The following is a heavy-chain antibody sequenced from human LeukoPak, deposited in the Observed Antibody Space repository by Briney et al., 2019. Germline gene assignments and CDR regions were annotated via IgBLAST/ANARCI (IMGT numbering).Heavy chain of an antibody. CDR2: ISANSANI. CDR1: GFTFDDYV. CDR3: ARDFCTGCNYYFYGMDV. Sequence: PGRSLRLSCAASGFTFDDYVMHWVRQAPGRGLEWVSGISANSANIGYADSVKGRFTLSRDNAKNSLYLQMNSLRTGDTALYYCARDFCTGCNYYFYGMDVWGRGTTVTVSS. J-gene: IGHJ6*02. D-gene: IGHD2-2*01. V-gene: IGHV3-9*01.